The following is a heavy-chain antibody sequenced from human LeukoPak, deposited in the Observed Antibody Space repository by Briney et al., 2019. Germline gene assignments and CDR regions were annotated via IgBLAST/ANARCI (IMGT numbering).Heavy chain of an antibody. Sequence: SETLSLTCTVSGGSISGYYWSWLRQPPGKGLEWIGEINHSGSTNYNPSLKSRVTISVDTSKNQFSLKLSSVIAADTAVYYCARNLGGYYYLNWYFDLWGRGTLVTVSS. D-gene: IGHD3-22*01. CDR2: INHSGST. J-gene: IGHJ2*01. CDR1: GGSISGYY. V-gene: IGHV4-34*01. CDR3: ARNLGGYYYLNWYFDL.